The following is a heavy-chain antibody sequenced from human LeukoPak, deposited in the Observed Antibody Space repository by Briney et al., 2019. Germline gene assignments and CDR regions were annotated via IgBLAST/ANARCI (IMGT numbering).Heavy chain of an antibody. D-gene: IGHD6-13*01. CDR2: IYYSGST. CDR3: AAGSWYDRFDY. J-gene: IGHJ4*02. Sequence: SETLSLTCTVSGVSISSSNSYWGWIRQPPGKGLEWIGSIYYSGSTYYNPSLKSRVTISVDTSKNQFSLKLSSVTAADTAVYYCAAGSWYDRFDYWGQGTLVTVSS. V-gene: IGHV4-39*01. CDR1: GVSISSSNSY.